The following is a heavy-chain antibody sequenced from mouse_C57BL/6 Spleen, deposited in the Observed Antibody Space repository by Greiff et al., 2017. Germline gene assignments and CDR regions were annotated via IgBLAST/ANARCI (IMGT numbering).Heavy chain of an antibody. CDR2: IYPGSGST. J-gene: IGHJ2*01. V-gene: IGHV1-55*01. D-gene: IGHD2-4*01. CDR1: GYTFTSYW. CDR3: ARDYDYDGYVDY. Sequence: QVQLQQPGAELVKPGASVKMSCKASGYTFTSYWITWVKQRPGQGLEWIGDIYPGSGSTNYNEKFKSKATLTVDTSSSTAYMQLSSLTSEDSAVYYCARDYDYDGYVDYWGQGTTLTVSS.